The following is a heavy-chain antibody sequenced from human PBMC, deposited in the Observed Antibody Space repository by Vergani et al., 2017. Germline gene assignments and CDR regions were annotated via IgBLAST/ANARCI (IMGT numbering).Heavy chain of an antibody. CDR1: GFTFSSYS. Sequence: EVQLVESGGGLVTRGGSLRLSCAASGFTFSSYSMNWVRQAPGKGLEWVSSISSSSSYIHYSDSLKGRFTISRDNAKKSLSLQMSGLRVEDTAVYYCVRLPRGPWNFDLWGRGTLITVSS. V-gene: IGHV3-21*01. J-gene: IGHJ2*01. CDR2: ISSSSSYI. CDR3: VRLPRGPWNFDL.